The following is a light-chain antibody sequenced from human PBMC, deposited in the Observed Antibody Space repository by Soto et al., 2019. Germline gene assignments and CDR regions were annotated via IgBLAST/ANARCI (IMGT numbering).Light chain of an antibody. CDR1: QSVSSS. CDR2: GAS. CDR3: QQYGSSPIT. J-gene: IGKJ5*01. V-gene: IGKV3-20*01. Sequence: EIVMTQSPATLSVSPGERGTLSCRASQSVSSSLGWYQQKPGQAPRLLIYGASSRATGIPDRFSGSGSGTDFTLTISRLEPEDFAVYYCQQYGSSPITFGQGTRLEIK.